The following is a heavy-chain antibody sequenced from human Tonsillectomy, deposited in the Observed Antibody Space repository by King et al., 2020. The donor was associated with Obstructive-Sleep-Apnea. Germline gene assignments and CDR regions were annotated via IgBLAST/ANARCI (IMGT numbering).Heavy chain of an antibody. V-gene: IGHV3-9*01. CDR1: GFTFDDYA. Sequence: VQLVESGGGLVQPGRSLRLSCAASGFTFDDYAMHWVRQAPGKGLEWGSGISWNSGSIGYADSVKGRFTISRDNAKNSLYLQMNSLRAEDTASYYCAKDSARWLQTPLGYYFDYWGQGTLVTVSS. D-gene: IGHD5-24*01. CDR2: ISWNSGSI. CDR3: AKDSARWLQTPLGYYFDY. J-gene: IGHJ4*02.